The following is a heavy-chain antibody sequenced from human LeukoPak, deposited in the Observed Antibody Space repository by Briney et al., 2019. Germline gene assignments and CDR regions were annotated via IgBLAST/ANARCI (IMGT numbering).Heavy chain of an antibody. CDR2: IYPGDSDT. J-gene: IGHJ4*02. D-gene: IGHD3-22*01. V-gene: IGHV5-51*01. Sequence: GESLKISCKGSGYSFTSYWIGWVRQMPGKGLEWMGIIYPGDSDTRYSPSFQGQVTISADKSISTAYLQWSSLKASDTAMYYCARISYYYDSSGYYYSYYSDYWGQGTLVTVSS. CDR1: GYSFTSYW. CDR3: ARISYYYDSSGYYYSYYSDY.